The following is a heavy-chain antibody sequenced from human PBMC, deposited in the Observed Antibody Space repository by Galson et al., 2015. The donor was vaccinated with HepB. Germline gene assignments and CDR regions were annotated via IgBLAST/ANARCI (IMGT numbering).Heavy chain of an antibody. V-gene: IGHV3-48*04. CDR2: ISTNGATM. CDR1: DSTFSSYT. Sequence: SLRLSCAASDSTFSSYTMNWVRQTPGKGLQWVSYISTNGATMHYADSVKGRFTIARDNAKNTMWLQMDSLRAEDTAVYYCATTKFGSGAYWTFDIWGQGTLVTVSS. J-gene: IGHJ3*02. CDR3: ATTKFGSGAYWTFDI. D-gene: IGHD4/OR15-4a*01.